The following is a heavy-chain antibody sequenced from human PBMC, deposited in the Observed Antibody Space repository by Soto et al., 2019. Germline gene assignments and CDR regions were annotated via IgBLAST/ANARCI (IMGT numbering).Heavy chain of an antibody. D-gene: IGHD3-3*01. V-gene: IGHV4-59*08. Sequence: SETLSLPCTVSGGSISSYYWSWIRQPPGKGLEWIGYIYYSGSTNYNPSLKSRVTISVDTSKNQFSLKLSSVTAADTAVYYCARADYDFWSGPSIDYWGQGTLVTVSS. CDR2: IYYSGST. CDR3: ARADYDFWSGPSIDY. J-gene: IGHJ4*02. CDR1: GGSISSYY.